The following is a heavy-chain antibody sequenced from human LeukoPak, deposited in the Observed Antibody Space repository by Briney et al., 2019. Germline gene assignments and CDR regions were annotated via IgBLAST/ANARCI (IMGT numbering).Heavy chain of an antibody. CDR2: ISAYNGNT. CDR3: ARVGSYCTTISCFDY. J-gene: IGHJ4*02. Sequence: ASVKVSCKASGYTFTNYGISWVRQAPGQGLEWMGWISAYNGNTNYAQKLQGRVTMTTDTSTNTAYVELRSLRSDDTAVYYCARVGSYCTTISCFDYWGQGTLVTVSS. V-gene: IGHV1-18*01. D-gene: IGHD2-8*01. CDR1: GYTFTNYG.